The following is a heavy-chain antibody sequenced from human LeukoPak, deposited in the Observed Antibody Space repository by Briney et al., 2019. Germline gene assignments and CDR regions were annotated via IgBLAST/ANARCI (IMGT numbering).Heavy chain of an antibody. Sequence: GASVKVSCKASGYTFTSYYMHWVRQAPGQGLEWMGIINPSGGSTSYAQKFQGRVTMTRDTSTSTVYMELSSLRSEDTAVYYCARLSSQWFGDQPYTDYWGQGTLVTVSS. CDR2: INPSGGST. D-gene: IGHD3-10*01. CDR1: GYTFTSYY. V-gene: IGHV1-46*01. CDR3: ARLSSQWFGDQPYTDY. J-gene: IGHJ4*02.